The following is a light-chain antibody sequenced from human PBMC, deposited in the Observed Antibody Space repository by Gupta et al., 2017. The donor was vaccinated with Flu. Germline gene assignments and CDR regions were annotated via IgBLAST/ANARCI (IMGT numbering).Light chain of an antibody. CDR2: EVT. Sequence: QSALTQPASVSGSPGQSITISCTGTSSDIGGYNYVSWYQQHPGKAHKLMIYEVTNRPSGVSNRFSGSKSGNTASLTISGLQAEDEADYFCGSYTSSSTWVFGGGTKLTVL. CDR3: GSYTSSSTWV. CDR1: SSDIGGYNY. J-gene: IGLJ3*02. V-gene: IGLV2-14*01.